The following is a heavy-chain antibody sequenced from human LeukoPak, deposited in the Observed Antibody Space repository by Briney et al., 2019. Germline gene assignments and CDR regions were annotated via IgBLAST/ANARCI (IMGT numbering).Heavy chain of an antibody. V-gene: IGHV1-69*05. CDR2: IIPIFGTA. D-gene: IGHD6-19*01. J-gene: IGHJ4*02. CDR1: GGTFSSYA. Sequence: GASVKVSCKASGGTFSSYAISWVRQAPGQGLEWMGRIIPIFGTANYAQKFQGRVTITTDESTSTAYMELSSLRSEDTAVYYWARIAVAGSLYFDYWGQGTLVTVSS. CDR3: ARIAVAGSLYFDY.